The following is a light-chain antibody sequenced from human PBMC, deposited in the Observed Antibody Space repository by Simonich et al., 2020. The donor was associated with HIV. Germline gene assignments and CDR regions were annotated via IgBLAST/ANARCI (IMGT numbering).Light chain of an antibody. CDR1: QSITSY. Sequence: DIQMTQSPSSLSASVGDRVPITCRASQSITSYLNWYQQKPGKAPKLLIYAASSLQSGVPSRFSGSGSGTEFTLTINSLQPDDFATYYCQVFNTYSLSFGGGTRVEIK. CDR3: QVFNTYSLS. CDR2: AAS. V-gene: IGKV1-39*01. J-gene: IGKJ4*01.